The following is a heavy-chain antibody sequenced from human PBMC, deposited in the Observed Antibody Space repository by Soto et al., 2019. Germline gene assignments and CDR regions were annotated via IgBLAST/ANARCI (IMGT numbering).Heavy chain of an antibody. D-gene: IGHD3-10*01. V-gene: IGHV4-30-4*01. CDR3: ARAPSVRGVIITIDY. CDR1: GGSISSGDYY. Sequence: SETLSLTCTVSGGSISSGDYYWSWIRQPPGKGLEWIGYIYYSGSTYYNPSLKSRVTISVDTSKNQFSLKLSSVTAADTAVYYCARAPSVRGVIITIDYWGQGTLVTVSS. J-gene: IGHJ4*02. CDR2: IYYSGST.